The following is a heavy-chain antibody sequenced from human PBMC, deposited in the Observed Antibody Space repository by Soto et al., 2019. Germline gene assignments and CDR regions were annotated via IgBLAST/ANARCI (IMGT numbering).Heavy chain of an antibody. CDR2: INHNGVT. CDR1: GGSLSDYN. V-gene: IGHV4-34*01. D-gene: IGHD3-3*02. J-gene: IGHJ4*02. CDR3: ATNTAFKFEF. Sequence: QVQLQQWGAGLLKPSETLSLTCAVFGGSLSDYNWNWIRQSPGKGPEWIGEINHNGVTNRNPSLKXRITMSVDTSKSQFSLKLSSVTAADPAVYYCATNTAFKFEFWGQGTLITVS.